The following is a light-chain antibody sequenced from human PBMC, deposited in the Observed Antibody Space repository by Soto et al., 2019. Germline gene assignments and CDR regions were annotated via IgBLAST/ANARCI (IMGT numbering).Light chain of an antibody. V-gene: IGLV2-14*01. CDR2: DVS. CDR3: SSYTSSSTLGGV. Sequence: QSVLTQPASGYGSPGQSITISCTGTSSDVGGYNYVSWYQQHPGKAPKLMIYDVSNRPSGVSNRFSGSKSGNTASLTISGLQAEDEADYYCSSYTSSSTLGGVFGTGTKVTV. CDR1: SSDVGGYNY. J-gene: IGLJ1*01.